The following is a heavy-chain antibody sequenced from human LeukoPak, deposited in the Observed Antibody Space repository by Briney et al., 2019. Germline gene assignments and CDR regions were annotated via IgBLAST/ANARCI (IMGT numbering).Heavy chain of an antibody. Sequence: GRSLRLSCTASGFTFSTYAMHWVRQAPGKGLEWVAVISYDGSNKYYADSVKGRFTISRDNSKNTLYLQMNSLRAEDTAVYYCAKPSNPIAAAGTGVNAFDIWGQGTMVTVSS. V-gene: IGHV3-30*18. D-gene: IGHD6-13*01. CDR2: ISYDGSNK. CDR1: GFTFSTYA. CDR3: AKPSNPIAAAGTGVNAFDI. J-gene: IGHJ3*02.